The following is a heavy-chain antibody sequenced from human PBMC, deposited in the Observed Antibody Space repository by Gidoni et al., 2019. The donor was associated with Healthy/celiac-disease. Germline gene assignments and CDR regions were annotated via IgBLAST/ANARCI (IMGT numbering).Heavy chain of an antibody. V-gene: IGHV3-30-3*01. D-gene: IGHD5-12*01. CDR3: ARGRIVATIRDAFDI. J-gene: IGHJ3*02. CDR1: GFTFSSYA. Sequence: QVQLVESGGGVVQPGRSLRLSCAASGFTFSSYAMHWVRQAPGKGLEWVAVISYDGSNKYYADSVKGRFTISRDNSKNTLYLQMNSLRAEDTAVYYCARGRIVATIRDAFDIWGQGTMVTVSS. CDR2: ISYDGSNK.